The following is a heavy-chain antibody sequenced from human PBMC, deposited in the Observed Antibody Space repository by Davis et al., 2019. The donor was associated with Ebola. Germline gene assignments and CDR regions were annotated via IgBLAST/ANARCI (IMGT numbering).Heavy chain of an antibody. CDR3: ARDPYYYAMDV. J-gene: IGHJ6*02. Sequence: PGGSLRLSCVASGFTFSGYWMSWIRQAPGKGLEWVANIKQDGSEKYYVDSVKGRFTISRDNAKNLVYLQMNSLRTEDTAVYYCARDPYYYAMDVWGQGTTVTVSS. CDR1: GFTFSGYW. V-gene: IGHV3-7*03. CDR2: IKQDGSEK.